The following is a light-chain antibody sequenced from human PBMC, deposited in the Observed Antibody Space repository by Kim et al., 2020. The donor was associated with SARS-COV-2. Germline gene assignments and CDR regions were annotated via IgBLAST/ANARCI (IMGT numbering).Light chain of an antibody. J-gene: IGKJ2*02. CDR3: HQYNRCPCT. V-gene: IGKV1-5*03. CDR1: QSISSW. CDR2: KAS. Sequence: DIQMTESPSTLSASVGDRVTITCRASQSISSWLAWYQQKPGKAPKLLIYKASSLENGVRSRFSGSGSGTEFTDSTSSLQPVDFAAYCSHQYNRCPCTFGQGTKLEI.